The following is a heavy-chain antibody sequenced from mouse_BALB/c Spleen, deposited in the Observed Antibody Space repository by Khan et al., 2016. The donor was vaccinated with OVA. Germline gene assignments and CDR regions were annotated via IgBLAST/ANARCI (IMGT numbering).Heavy chain of an antibody. Sequence: QVQLQESGPGLVAPSQSLSITCTVSGFSLTSYGVHWVRQPPGKGLEWLGVIWAGGSSNYNSALMSRLSISKDKSKSQVSIKIKRMQTDDTAMYYCARVEDIWGQGTTLTVSS. CDR2: IWAGGSS. J-gene: IGHJ2*01. CDR1: GFSLTSYG. CDR3: ARVEDI. D-gene: IGHD1-3*01. V-gene: IGHV2-9*02.